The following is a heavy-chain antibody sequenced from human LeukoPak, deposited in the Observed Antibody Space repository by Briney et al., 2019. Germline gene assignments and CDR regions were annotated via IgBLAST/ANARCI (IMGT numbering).Heavy chain of an antibody. D-gene: IGHD6-6*01. CDR3: ARGGSRSYTSSTLDY. CDR2: MYNSGST. CDR1: GGSISGSY. Sequence: SETLSLTCTVSGGSISGSYWSWIRQPPGKGLEWIAYMYNSGSTNYNPSLKSRVTISIDTSKNQFSLKLSSLTAADTAMYYCARGGSRSYTSSTLDYWGQGTLVTVSS. V-gene: IGHV4-59*01. J-gene: IGHJ4*02.